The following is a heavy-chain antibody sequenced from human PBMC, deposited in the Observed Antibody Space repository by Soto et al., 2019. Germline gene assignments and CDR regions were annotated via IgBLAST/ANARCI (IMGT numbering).Heavy chain of an antibody. CDR2: IIPIFGTA. J-gene: IGHJ4*02. V-gene: IGHV1-69*13. Sequence: ASVKVSCKASGGTFSSYAISWVRQAPGQGLEWMGGIIPIFGTANYAQKFQGRVTITADESTSTAYMELSSLRSEDTAVYFCSSGYYYYFDYWGQGTLVTVSS. CDR3: SSGYYYYFDY. CDR1: GGTFSSYA. D-gene: IGHD3-22*01.